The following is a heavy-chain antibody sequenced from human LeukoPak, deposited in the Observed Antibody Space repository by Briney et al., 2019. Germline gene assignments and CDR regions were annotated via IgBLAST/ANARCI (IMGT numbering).Heavy chain of an antibody. J-gene: IGHJ3*02. Sequence: SETLSLTCTVSGGSISSSSYYWGWIRQPPGKGLEWIGRVYTSGSTDYNPSLKSRVTISVDTSKNQFSLKLSSVTAADTAVYYCARIGGYPGTNGAFDIWGQGTMVTVSS. V-gene: IGHV4-39*07. CDR2: VYTSGST. D-gene: IGHD5-12*01. CDR1: GGSISSSSYY. CDR3: ARIGGYPGTNGAFDI.